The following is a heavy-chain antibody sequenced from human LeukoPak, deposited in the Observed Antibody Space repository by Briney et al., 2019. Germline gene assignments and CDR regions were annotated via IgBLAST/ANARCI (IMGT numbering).Heavy chain of an antibody. V-gene: IGHV3-74*01. J-gene: IGHJ6*03. CDR2: INGDGSST. Sequence: GGSLRLSCAASGFTFRGFWMNWVRQAPGKGPVWVSRINGDGSSTDYADSVKGRFTISRDNAKNTLYLQMNSLRAEDTAVYYCAQGTMDVWGKGTTVTVSS. CDR3: AQGTMDV. CDR1: GFTFRGFW.